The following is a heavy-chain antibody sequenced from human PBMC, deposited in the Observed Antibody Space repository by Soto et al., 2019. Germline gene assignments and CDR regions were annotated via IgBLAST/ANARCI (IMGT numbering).Heavy chain of an antibody. Sequence: GGSLRLSCSASGFTFSNYAMTWVRQAPGKGLEWVSVISGGGGSPYYADSVKGRFTISRDNSKNTLFLQTNSLRAEDTALYYCAKATYYSDSNGYYRVFLESWGQGTLVTVSS. CDR2: ISGGGGSP. V-gene: IGHV3-23*01. J-gene: IGHJ5*02. CDR3: AKATYYSDSNGYYRVFLES. CDR1: GFTFSNYA. D-gene: IGHD3-22*01.